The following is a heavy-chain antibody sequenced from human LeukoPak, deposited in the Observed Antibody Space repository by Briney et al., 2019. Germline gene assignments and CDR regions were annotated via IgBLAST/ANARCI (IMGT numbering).Heavy chain of an antibody. Sequence: ASVKVSCKASGYTFTGYYMHWARQAPGQGLEWMGWINPNSGGTNYAQKFQGRVTMTRDTSISTAYMELSRLRSDDTAVYYCARDLLDIVVVPAAPYYYYYMDVWGKGTTVTVSS. CDR1: GYTFTGYY. J-gene: IGHJ6*03. CDR3: ARDLLDIVVVPAAPYYYYYMDV. CDR2: INPNSGGT. D-gene: IGHD2-2*03. V-gene: IGHV1-2*02.